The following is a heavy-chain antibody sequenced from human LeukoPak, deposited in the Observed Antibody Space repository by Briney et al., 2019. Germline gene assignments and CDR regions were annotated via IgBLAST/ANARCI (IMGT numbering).Heavy chain of an antibody. Sequence: SVKVSCKASGGTFSSYAISWERQAPGQGLEWMGRIIPILGIANYAQKFQGRVTITADKSTSTAYMGLSSLRSEDKAVVYCGRTIRPYYYYGMDVWGQGTTVTVSS. J-gene: IGHJ6*02. D-gene: IGHD1-1*01. V-gene: IGHV1-69*04. CDR3: GRTIRPYYYYGMDV. CDR2: IIPILGIA. CDR1: GGTFSSYA.